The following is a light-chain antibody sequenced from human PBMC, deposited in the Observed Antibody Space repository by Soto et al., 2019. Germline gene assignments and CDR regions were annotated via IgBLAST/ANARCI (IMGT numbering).Light chain of an antibody. J-gene: IGLJ2*01. Sequence: QSVLTKPASVSGSPGQSITISCTGTSSDVGGYNYVSWYQQHPGKAPKLMIYDVSHRPSGVSNRFSGSKSGNTASLTISGLQAEDEADYYCSSYTSSSTLGVVGGGTKVTVL. CDR3: SSYTSSSTLGV. CDR1: SSDVGGYNY. CDR2: DVS. V-gene: IGLV2-14*01.